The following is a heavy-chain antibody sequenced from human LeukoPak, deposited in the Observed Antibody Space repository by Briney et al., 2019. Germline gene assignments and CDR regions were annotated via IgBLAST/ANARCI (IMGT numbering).Heavy chain of an antibody. D-gene: IGHD1-26*01. Sequence: GGSLRLSCAASGSTLDVDAMRWVGQGPGEGVEGVSGLSWHSGSIGYADSVKGRFTISRDHAKTPPYLQMNSLRAEDTALYYCAKDRVGATAAAFDIGGQGTMVTLSS. J-gene: IGHJ3*02. V-gene: IGHV3-9*01. CDR2: LSWHSGSI. CDR1: GSTLDVDA. CDR3: AKDRVGATAAAFDI.